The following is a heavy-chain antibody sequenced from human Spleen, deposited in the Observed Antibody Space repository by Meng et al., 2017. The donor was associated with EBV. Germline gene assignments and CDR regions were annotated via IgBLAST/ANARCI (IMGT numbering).Heavy chain of an antibody. CDR3: AHIIAARPFDY. CDR2: IYWDDDK. D-gene: IGHD6-6*01. CDR1: GFSLSTRGVG. V-gene: IGHV2-5*02. Sequence: QITLKVSGPTLVKPTQTLTLTCTFSGFSLSTRGVGVGWIRQPPGKALEWLAVIYWDDDKRYSPSLKSRLTITKDTSKNQVVLTMTNMDPVDAATYYCAHIIAARPFDYWGQGTLVTVSS. J-gene: IGHJ4*02.